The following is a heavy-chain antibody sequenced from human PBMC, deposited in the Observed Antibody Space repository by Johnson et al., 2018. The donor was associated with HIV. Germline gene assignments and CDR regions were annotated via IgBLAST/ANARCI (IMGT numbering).Heavy chain of an antibody. CDR2: INWNGGGT. CDR1: GFTFSSYA. Sequence: VQLVESGGGVVQPGRSLRLSCAASGFTFSSYAMHWVRQAPGKGLEWVSGINWNGGGTGYVDSVKGRFTISRDNAKNSLYLQMNSLRAEDTALYYCATDVYGAREWRPAFDVGGQGTMVTVSS. V-gene: IGHV3-20*04. CDR3: ATDVYGAREWRPAFDV. J-gene: IGHJ3*01. D-gene: IGHD4-17*01.